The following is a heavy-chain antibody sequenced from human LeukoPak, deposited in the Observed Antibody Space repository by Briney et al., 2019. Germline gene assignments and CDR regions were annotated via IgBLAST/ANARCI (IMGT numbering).Heavy chain of an antibody. D-gene: IGHD3-16*02. CDR2: IYYSGST. J-gene: IGHJ2*01. CDR1: GGSFSSGSYY. Sequence: PSETLSLTCTVSGGSFSSGSYYWSWIRQPPGKGLEWIAYIYYSGSTNCNPSLKSRVTISVDTSKNQFSLKLSSVTAADTAVYYCASARLSYRYFDLWGRGTLVTVSS. V-gene: IGHV4-61*01. CDR3: ASARLSYRYFDL.